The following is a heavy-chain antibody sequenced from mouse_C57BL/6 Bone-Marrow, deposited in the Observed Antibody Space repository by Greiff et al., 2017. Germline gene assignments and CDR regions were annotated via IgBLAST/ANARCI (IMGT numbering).Heavy chain of an antibody. CDR3: TRDPIYYYGSSYWYFDV. CDR2: ISSGGDYI. CDR1: GFTFSSYA. V-gene: IGHV5-9-1*02. J-gene: IGHJ1*03. Sequence: EVKVVESGEGLVKPGGSLKLSCAASGFTFSSYAMSWVRQTPEKRLEWVAYISSGGDYIYYADTVKGRFTISRDNARNTLYLQMSSLKSEDTAMYYCTRDPIYYYGSSYWYFDVWGTGTTVTVSS. D-gene: IGHD1-1*01.